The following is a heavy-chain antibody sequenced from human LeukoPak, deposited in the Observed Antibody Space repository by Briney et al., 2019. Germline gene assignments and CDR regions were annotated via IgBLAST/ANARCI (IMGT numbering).Heavy chain of an antibody. Sequence: GRSLRPSCAASGFTFSSYGMHWVRQAPGKGLEWVAAIWYDGSNKYYADSVKGRFTISRDNSKNTLYLQMNSLRAEDTAVYYCARGEDIVVVPAATTYYYYGMDVWGKGTTVTVSS. J-gene: IGHJ6*04. CDR1: GFTFSSYG. V-gene: IGHV3-33*01. CDR2: IWYDGSNK. D-gene: IGHD2-2*01. CDR3: ARGEDIVVVPAATTYYYYGMDV.